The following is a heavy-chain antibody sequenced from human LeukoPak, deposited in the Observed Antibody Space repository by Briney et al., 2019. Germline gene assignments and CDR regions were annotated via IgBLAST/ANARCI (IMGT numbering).Heavy chain of an antibody. V-gene: IGHV3-74*01. J-gene: IGHJ4*02. D-gene: IGHD4-17*01. CDR1: GFTFSYFW. Sequence: PGGSLRLSCAASGFTFSYFWMHWFRQTPGKGLVWVSCINTDGSYSTYADSVKGRFTISRDSVRNTLYLQMNSLRAEDLAVYYCARDFDGPRASDYWGQGISVTVSS. CDR2: INTDGSYS. CDR3: ARDFDGPRASDY.